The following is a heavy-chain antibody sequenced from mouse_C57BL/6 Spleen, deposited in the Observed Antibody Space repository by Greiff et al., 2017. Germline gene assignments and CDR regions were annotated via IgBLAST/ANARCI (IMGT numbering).Heavy chain of an antibody. V-gene: IGHV2-2*01. CDR1: GFSLTSYG. CDR3: ARGERWYFDV. J-gene: IGHJ1*03. CDR2: IWSGGST. Sequence: QVQLKESGPGLVQPSQSLSITCTVSGFSLTSYGVHWVRQSPGKGLEWLGVIWSGGSTDYNAAFISRLSISKDNPKSQVFFKMNRLQADDTAIYYCARGERWYFDVWGTGTTVTVSS.